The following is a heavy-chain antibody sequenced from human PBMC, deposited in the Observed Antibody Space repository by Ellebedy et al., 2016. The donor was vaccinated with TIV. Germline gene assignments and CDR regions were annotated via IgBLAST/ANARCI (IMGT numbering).Heavy chain of an antibody. CDR1: GFTFSGSA. J-gene: IGHJ4*02. CDR3: VKAWGD. Sequence: GESLKISCAASGFTFSGSAMHWVRQAPGKGLEWVSGISGGAGSTVYAESVRGRFTISRDNSKNTLYLQMSSLRPEDTAVYYCVKAWGDWGQGTLVTVSS. CDR2: ISGGAGST. D-gene: IGHD3-16*01. V-gene: IGHV3-64D*06.